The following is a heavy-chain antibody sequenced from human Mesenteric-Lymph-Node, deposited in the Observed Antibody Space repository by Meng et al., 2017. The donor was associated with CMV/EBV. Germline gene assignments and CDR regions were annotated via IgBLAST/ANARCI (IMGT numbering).Heavy chain of an antibody. V-gene: IGHV1-46*01. Sequence: ASVKVSCKASGYTFANYYMHWVRQAPGQGLEWMGKINPSGGSTNYAQKFQGRVSMTRDTSTTTVYMELSSLRSDDTAVYYCARGPGPDYYGSGHLGAGFDPWGQGTLVTVSS. CDR2: INPSGGST. CDR3: ARGPGPDYYGSGHLGAGFDP. D-gene: IGHD3-10*01. J-gene: IGHJ5*02. CDR1: GYTFANYY.